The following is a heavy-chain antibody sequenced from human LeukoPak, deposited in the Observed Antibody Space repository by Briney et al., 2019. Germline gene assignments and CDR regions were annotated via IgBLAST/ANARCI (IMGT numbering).Heavy chain of an antibody. CDR3: AKEVDCPSDCLFFHS. Sequence: GASLRPASAAAGFTFDRFTIHRVRQIPGKGPEWGSLINSRGHTCYADSVRGRFTISRDNNRNSVFLQMDSLRPEDTALYHCAKEVDCPSDCLFFHSWGQGTLVTVSS. CDR2: INSRGHT. D-gene: IGHD2-21*02. J-gene: IGHJ4*02. CDR1: GFTFDRFT. V-gene: IGHV3-43*01.